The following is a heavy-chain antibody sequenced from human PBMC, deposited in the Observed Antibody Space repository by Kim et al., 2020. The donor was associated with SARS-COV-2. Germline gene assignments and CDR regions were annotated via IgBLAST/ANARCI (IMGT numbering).Heavy chain of an antibody. J-gene: IGHJ4*02. D-gene: IGHD5-18*01. V-gene: IGHV3-23*01. CDR3: AKSSQTYCYCFDY. Sequence: SSDYVNGSITISRDNSKTTLYLQMNGLRAEDTAVYYCAKSSQTYCYCFDYWGQGPLVTVSS.